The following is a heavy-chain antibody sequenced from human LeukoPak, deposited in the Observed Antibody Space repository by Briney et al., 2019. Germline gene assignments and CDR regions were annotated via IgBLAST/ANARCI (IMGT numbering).Heavy chain of an antibody. CDR1: GGSISSYY. J-gene: IGHJ3*02. Sequence: SETLSLTCTVSGGSISSYYWSWIRQPPGKGLEWIGYIYDSGSTNYNPSLKSRVTISVDTSKNQFSLKLSSVTAADTAVYYCAREAPITIFGVVTYDAFDIWGQGTMVTVSS. CDR2: IYDSGST. D-gene: IGHD3-3*01. V-gene: IGHV4-59*01. CDR3: AREAPITIFGVVTYDAFDI.